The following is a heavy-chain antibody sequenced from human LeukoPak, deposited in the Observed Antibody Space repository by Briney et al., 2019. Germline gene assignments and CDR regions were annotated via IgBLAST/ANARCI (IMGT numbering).Heavy chain of an antibody. J-gene: IGHJ4*02. D-gene: IGHD3-22*01. CDR1: VFTFDVYG. CDR3: ARGGDDSTEGIDY. V-gene: IGHV3-20*01. Sequence: PGGSLRLSCAASVFTFDVYGMSWVPQAPGRGRGWVSGINWNGGSTGYADSVKGRFTISRDNAKNSLYLQMNSLRAEDTALYHCARGGDDSTEGIDYWGQGTLVTVSS. CDR2: INWNGGST.